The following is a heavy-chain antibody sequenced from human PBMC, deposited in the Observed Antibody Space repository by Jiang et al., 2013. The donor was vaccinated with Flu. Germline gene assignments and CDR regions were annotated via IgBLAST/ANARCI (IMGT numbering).Heavy chain of an antibody. Sequence: QKFQGRVTITRDTSASTAYMELSSLRSEDTAVYYCARDGGGDYKRNYFDYWGQGTLVTVSS. J-gene: IGHJ4*02. D-gene: IGHD2-21*02. V-gene: IGHV1-3*01. CDR3: ARDGGGDYKRNYFDY.